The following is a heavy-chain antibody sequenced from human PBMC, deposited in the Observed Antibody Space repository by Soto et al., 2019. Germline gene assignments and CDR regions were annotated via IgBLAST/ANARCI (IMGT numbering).Heavy chain of an antibody. CDR3: TKDAFRRGMNNSFVP. CDR2: ISWDGST. Sequence: ELHMVESGGSVVQPGGSLTISCQASGFDFRDYTLHWVRHSPGKGLEWISLISWDGSTDHGESVQGRFTTSRDDDNTSLYVHVSRLRPEDAGFYYCTKDAFRRGMNNSFVPWGRGSLVSVSS. CDR1: GFDFRDYT. J-gene: IGHJ5*02. D-gene: IGHD1-1*01. V-gene: IGHV3-43*01.